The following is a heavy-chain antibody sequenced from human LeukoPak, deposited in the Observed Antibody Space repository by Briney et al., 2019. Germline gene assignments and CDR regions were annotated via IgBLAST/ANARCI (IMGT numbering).Heavy chain of an antibody. CDR2: IRYDGSNK. D-gene: IGHD3-3*01. CDR3: AKAQGGGSYDFWSGYLVD. Sequence: PGGSLRLSCAASGFTFSSYGMHWVRQAPGKGLEWVAFIRYDGSNKYYADSVKGRFTISRDNSKNTLYLQMNSLRAEDTAVYYCAKAQGGGSYDFWSGYLVDWGQGTLVTVSS. V-gene: IGHV3-30*02. J-gene: IGHJ4*02. CDR1: GFTFSSYG.